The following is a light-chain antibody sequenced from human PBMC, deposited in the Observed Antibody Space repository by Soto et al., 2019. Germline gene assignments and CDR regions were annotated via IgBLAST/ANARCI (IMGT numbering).Light chain of an antibody. CDR1: QTISSW. V-gene: IGKV1-5*03. J-gene: IGKJ1*01. Sequence: DIQMTQSPSTLSGSVGYRVTITCLASQTISSWLAWYQQKPGKAPKLLIYKASTLKSGVPSRFSGSGSGTEFTLTISSLQPDDFATYYCQHYNSYSEAFGQGSMVDI. CDR2: KAS. CDR3: QHYNSYSEA.